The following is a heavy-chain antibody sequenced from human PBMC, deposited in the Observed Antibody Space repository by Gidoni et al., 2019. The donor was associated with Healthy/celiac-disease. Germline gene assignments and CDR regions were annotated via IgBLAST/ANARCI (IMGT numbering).Heavy chain of an antibody. CDR3: AKDNGGDYVGLPDY. CDR1: GFPFDDYA. Sequence: EVQLVESGGGLVQPGSSLRLSCPSSGFPFDDYAMHWVRQAPGKGLEWVSGISWNSGSIGYADSVKGRFTISRDNAKNSLYLQMNSLRAEDTALYYCAKDNGGDYVGLPDYWGQGTLVTVSS. J-gene: IGHJ4*02. V-gene: IGHV3-9*01. CDR2: ISWNSGSI. D-gene: IGHD4-17*01.